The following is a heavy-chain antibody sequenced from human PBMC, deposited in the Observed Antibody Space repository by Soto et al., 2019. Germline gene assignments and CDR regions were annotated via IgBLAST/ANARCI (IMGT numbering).Heavy chain of an antibody. J-gene: IGHJ5*02. CDR3: ARERQQLVRAHWFDP. Sequence: GGSLRLSCAASGFTFSSYGMHWVRQAPGKGLEWVAVIWYDGSNKYYADSVKGRFTISRDNSKNTLYLQMNSLRAEDTAVYYCARERQQLVRAHWFDPWGQGTLVTVSS. CDR2: IWYDGSNK. CDR1: GFTFSSYG. V-gene: IGHV3-33*01. D-gene: IGHD6-13*01.